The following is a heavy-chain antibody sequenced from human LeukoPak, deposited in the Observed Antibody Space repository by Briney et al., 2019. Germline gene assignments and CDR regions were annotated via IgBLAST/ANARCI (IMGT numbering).Heavy chain of an antibody. J-gene: IGHJ4*02. CDR2: IHYTGST. Sequence: SETLSLTCAVYGGSFSGYYWSWIRQPPGKGLECIGYIHYTGSTNYNPSLKSRVTMSVDTSKNQFSLKLSSVTAADTAVYYCARDPGDYGDYEFYFDYWGQGTLVTVSS. CDR3: ARDPGDYGDYEFYFDY. CDR1: GGSFSGYY. D-gene: IGHD4-17*01. V-gene: IGHV4-59*12.